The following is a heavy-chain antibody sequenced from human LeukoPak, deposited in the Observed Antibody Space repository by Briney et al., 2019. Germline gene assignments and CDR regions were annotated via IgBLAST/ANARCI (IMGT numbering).Heavy chain of an antibody. J-gene: IGHJ4*02. CDR3: VRVKGTYFDY. CDR1: GFPSSSYS. Sequence: GGSLRLSCAASGFPSSSYSMNWGRQAPGKGLEWISYISASGSAIYYVDSVKGRVTVSRDNARNSLFLQMDSPRAEDTAVYYCVRVKGTYFDYWGPGTLVTVSS. D-gene: IGHD1-1*01. CDR2: ISASGSAI. V-gene: IGHV3-48*01.